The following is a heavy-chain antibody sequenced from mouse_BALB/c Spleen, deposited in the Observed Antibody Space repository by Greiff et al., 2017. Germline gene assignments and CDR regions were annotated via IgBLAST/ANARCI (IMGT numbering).Heavy chain of an antibody. D-gene: IGHD2-2*01. V-gene: IGHV8-12*01. CDR1: GFSLSTSGMG. CDR2: IYWDDDK. J-gene: IGHJ2*01. Sequence: ESGPGILQPSQTLSLTCSFSGFSLSTSGMGVSWIRQPSGKGLEWLAHIYWDDDKRYNPSLKSRLTISKDTSSNQVFLKITSVDTADTATYYCARRGGYDDYFDYWGQGTTLTVSS. CDR3: ARRGGYDDYFDY.